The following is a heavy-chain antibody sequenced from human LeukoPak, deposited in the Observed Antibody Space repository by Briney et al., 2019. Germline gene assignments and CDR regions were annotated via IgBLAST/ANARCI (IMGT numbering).Heavy chain of an antibody. J-gene: IGHJ4*02. CDR3: ARATYSSSPYFDY. CDR1: GGSISNYF. CDR2: IYSTGRS. D-gene: IGHD6-13*01. Sequence: SETLSLTCTVSGGSISNYFWSWVRQPAGKGLEWIGRIYSTGRSDYNPSLKSRVTISVDTSKNQFSLKLSSVTAADTAVYYCARATYSSSPYFDYWGQGTLVTVSS. V-gene: IGHV4-4*07.